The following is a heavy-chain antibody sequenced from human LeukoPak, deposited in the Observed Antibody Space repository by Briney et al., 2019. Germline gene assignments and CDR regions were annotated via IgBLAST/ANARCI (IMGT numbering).Heavy chain of an antibody. CDR3: ASMEGAYCGGDCYSYYFDY. J-gene: IGHJ4*02. CDR2: ISSSGSYI. D-gene: IGHD2-21*02. CDR1: GFTFSSYS. V-gene: IGHV3-21*01. Sequence: SGGSLRLSCAASGFTFSSYSMNWVRQAPGKGLEWVSSISSSGSYIYYADSVKGRFTISRDNAKNSLYLQMNSLRAEDTAMYYCASMEGAYCGGDCYSYYFDYWGQGALVTVSS.